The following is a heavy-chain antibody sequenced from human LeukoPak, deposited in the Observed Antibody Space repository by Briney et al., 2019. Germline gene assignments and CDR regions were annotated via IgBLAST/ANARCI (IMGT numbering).Heavy chain of an antibody. J-gene: IGHJ4*02. D-gene: IGHD3-9*01. V-gene: IGHV3-23*01. CDR3: AEEVLSPYEVLGAY. CDR1: GFTFLNYA. Sequence: PGGSLRLSCAASGFTFLNYAMSWVRQAPGKGPEWVSTIEASGASTYYADFVKGRFTISRDNSKKQLFLQMTSLRAEDTAIYYCAEEVLSPYEVLGAYWGQGTQVTVSS. CDR2: IEASGAST.